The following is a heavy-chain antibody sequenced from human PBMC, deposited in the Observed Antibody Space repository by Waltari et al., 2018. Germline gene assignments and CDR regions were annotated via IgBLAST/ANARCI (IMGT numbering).Heavy chain of an antibody. D-gene: IGHD1-26*01. CDR2: ISWDGGST. CDR1: GFTFDDYT. CDR3: AKDKGSRDAFDI. J-gene: IGHJ3*02. V-gene: IGHV3-43*01. Sequence: EVQLVESGGVVVQPGGSLRLSCAASGFTFDDYTMHWVRQAPGKGLEWVSLISWDGGSTYYADSVKGRFTISRDNSKNSLYLQMNSLRTEDTALYYCAKDKGSRDAFDIWGQGTMVTVSS.